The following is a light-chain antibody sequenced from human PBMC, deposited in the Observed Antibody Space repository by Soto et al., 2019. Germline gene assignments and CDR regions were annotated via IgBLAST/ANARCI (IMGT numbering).Light chain of an antibody. CDR2: DAS. V-gene: IGKV3-11*01. CDR3: QQHRSYPAT. CDR1: EMISRR. Sequence: DIVLTQSPATLSLSPGDRFTLSCRASEMISRRLAWYQHKPVQPPRILIYDASCRATGIPARCSGSGSGTDFTLTISGLQPEYFAAYYWQQHRSYPATFGGGTTVDIK. J-gene: IGKJ4*01.